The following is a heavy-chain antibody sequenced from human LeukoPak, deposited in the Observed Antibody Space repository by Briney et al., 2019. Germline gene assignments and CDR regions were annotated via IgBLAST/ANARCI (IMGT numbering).Heavy chain of an antibody. J-gene: IGHJ4*02. CDR3: AREGGPYRPLDY. Sequence: SGTLSLTCGVSGGSITNSNYWTWVRQPPGKGLEWIGEVNLQGSTNYNPSLMGRVAISVDTSENHISLQLTSVTAADTAVYYCAREGGPYRPLDYSGQGTLVTVSS. V-gene: IGHV4-4*02. CDR1: GGSITNSNY. CDR2: VNLQGST.